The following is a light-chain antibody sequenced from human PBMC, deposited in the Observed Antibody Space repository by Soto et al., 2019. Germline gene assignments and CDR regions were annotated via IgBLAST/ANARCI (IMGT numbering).Light chain of an antibody. CDR3: QLSYSSPPWT. J-gene: IGKJ1*01. CDR2: RAS. Sequence: DIQMTQSPSSLSASVGDRVTISCRASQSISTYLNWYQQKPGTAPKLLIYRASSVKSGVPPRFSGSGSGRDFTLTISSLRPEDIATYFCQLSYSSPPWTFGQGTKVEVK. CDR1: QSISTY. V-gene: IGKV1-39*01.